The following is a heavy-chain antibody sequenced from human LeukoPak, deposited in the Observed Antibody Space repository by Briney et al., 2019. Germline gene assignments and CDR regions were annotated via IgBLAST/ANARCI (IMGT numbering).Heavy chain of an antibody. Sequence: GRSLRLSCAASGFTFSSYGMHWVCQAPGKGLEWVSVISYDGSNKYYADSVKGRFTVSRDNSKTTLYQQMNSLRAEDTAVYYCAKDEKRYYDILTGYPHPDYWGQGTLVTVSS. CDR2: ISYDGSNK. D-gene: IGHD3-9*01. J-gene: IGHJ4*02. CDR3: AKDEKRYYDILTGYPHPDY. V-gene: IGHV3-30*18. CDR1: GFTFSSYG.